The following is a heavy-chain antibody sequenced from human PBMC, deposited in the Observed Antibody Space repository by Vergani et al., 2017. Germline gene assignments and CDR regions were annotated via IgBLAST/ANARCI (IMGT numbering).Heavy chain of an antibody. V-gene: IGHV1-69*01. J-gene: IGHJ5*02. Sequence: QVQLVQSGAEVKKPGSSVKVSCKASGGTFSSYAISWVRQAPGQGLEWMGGIIPIFGTANYAQKFQGRVTITADESTSTAYMERSSLRSEDTAVYYCARVQNYYDSSGYYGNWFDPWGQGTLVTVSS. CDR3: ARVQNYYDSSGYYGNWFDP. D-gene: IGHD3-22*01. CDR1: GGTFSSYA. CDR2: IIPIFGTA.